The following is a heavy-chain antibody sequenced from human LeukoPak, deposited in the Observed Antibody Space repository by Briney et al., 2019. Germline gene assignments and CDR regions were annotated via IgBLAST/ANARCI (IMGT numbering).Heavy chain of an antibody. D-gene: IGHD5-18*01. CDR2: ISGSGGST. Sequence: PGGSLRLSCAASGFTFSSYAMSWVRQAPGKGLEWVSAISGSGGSTYYADSVKGRFTISRDNSKNTLYLQMNSLRAEDTAVYYCAKDLRGYSYGWVDYWGQGTLVTVSS. J-gene: IGHJ4*02. CDR3: AKDLRGYSYGWVDY. V-gene: IGHV3-23*01. CDR1: GFTFSSYA.